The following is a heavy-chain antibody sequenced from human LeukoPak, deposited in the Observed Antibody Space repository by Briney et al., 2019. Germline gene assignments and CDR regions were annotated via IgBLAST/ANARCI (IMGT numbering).Heavy chain of an antibody. CDR1: GFNFSYA. Sequence: GGSLRLSCAASGFNFSYAMSWVRQAPGKGLEWVSGISGSGFSTYYADSVKGRFTISRDIAKNTVYLQMNSLRAEDAALYYCTRVQAGRSGLMDVWGRGTTVTVSS. CDR2: ISGSGFST. J-gene: IGHJ6*02. CDR3: TRVQAGRSGLMDV. D-gene: IGHD2-8*02. V-gene: IGHV3-23*01.